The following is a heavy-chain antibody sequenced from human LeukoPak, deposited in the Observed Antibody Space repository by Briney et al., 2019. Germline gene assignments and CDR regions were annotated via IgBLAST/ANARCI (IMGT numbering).Heavy chain of an antibody. CDR2: IYHSGST. J-gene: IGHJ4*02. CDR1: GGSISSGGYS. CDR3: AGGMEGYDSSGYNYTGGYYFDY. D-gene: IGHD3-22*01. V-gene: IGHV4-30-2*01. Sequence: SETLSLTCAVSGGSISSGGYSWSWLPQPPGKGLEWVGYIYHSGSTYYNPSLKSRITISVDRSKNQFSLKLSSVTAADTAVYYCAGGMEGYDSSGYNYTGGYYFDYWGQGTLVTVSS.